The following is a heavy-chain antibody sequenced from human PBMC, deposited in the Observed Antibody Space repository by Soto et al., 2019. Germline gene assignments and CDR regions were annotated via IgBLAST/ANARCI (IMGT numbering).Heavy chain of an antibody. CDR3: ARSVTTVTTGFDP. CDR1: GGTFSSYT. J-gene: IGHJ5*02. V-gene: IGHV1-69*02. D-gene: IGHD4-17*01. CDR2: IIPILGIA. Sequence: QVQLVQSGAEVKKPGSSVKVSCKASGGTFSSYTISWVRQAPGQGLEWMGRIIPILGIANYAQKFQGRVTSTADKSTSTAYMELSSLRSEDTAVYYCARSVTTVTTGFDPWGQGTLVTVSS.